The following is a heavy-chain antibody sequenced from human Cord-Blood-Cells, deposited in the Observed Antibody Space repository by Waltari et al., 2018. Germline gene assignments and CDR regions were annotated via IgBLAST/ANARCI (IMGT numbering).Heavy chain of an antibody. CDR2: IIPILGIA. CDR1: GGTFSSYT. D-gene: IGHD4-17*01. Sequence: QVQLVQSGAEVKKPGSSVKVSCKASGGTFSSYTISWVRQAPGQGLEWMGRIIPILGIANYARKFQGRVTITADKSTSTAYMELSSLRSEDTAVYYCATRDPDYGGKGYYFDYWGQGTLVTVSS. V-gene: IGHV1-69*02. CDR3: ATRDPDYGGKGYYFDY. J-gene: IGHJ4*02.